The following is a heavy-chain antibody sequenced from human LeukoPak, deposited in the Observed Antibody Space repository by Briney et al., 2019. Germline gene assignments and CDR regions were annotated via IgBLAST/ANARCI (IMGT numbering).Heavy chain of an antibody. Sequence: SETLSLTCEVSGGSFSGHLWTWIRQPPGKGLEWIGQINHIGDINYNASLGSRLTISVDTSKTQFSLKLSSVTAADTAVYYCASYTEAEGVDYWGQGTLVTVSS. CDR2: INHIGDI. J-gene: IGHJ4*02. V-gene: IGHV4-34*10. CDR3: ASYTEAEGVDY. D-gene: IGHD6-13*01. CDR1: GGSFSGHL.